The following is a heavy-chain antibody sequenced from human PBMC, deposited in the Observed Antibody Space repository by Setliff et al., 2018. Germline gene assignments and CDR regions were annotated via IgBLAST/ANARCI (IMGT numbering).Heavy chain of an antibody. CDR1: GFTFSDAW. Sequence: GGSLRLSCAASGFTFSDAWMSWVRQAPGKGLEWVSHISSGGSGIYYADSVRGRFTISRDNAKNSLYLQMDSLRVEDTAVYYCAKDQGTGYCSGGSCYLFEHWGQGVQVTVSS. J-gene: IGHJ4*02. CDR2: ISSGGSGI. CDR3: AKDQGTGYCSGGSCYLFEH. V-gene: IGHV3-11*04. D-gene: IGHD2-15*01.